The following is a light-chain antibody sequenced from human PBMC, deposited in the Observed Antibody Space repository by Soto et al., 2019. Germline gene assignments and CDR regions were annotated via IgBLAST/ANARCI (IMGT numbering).Light chain of an antibody. J-gene: IGKJ5*01. CDR2: AAS. CDR3: QHRSEWPIT. CDR1: QSVSSY. V-gene: IGKV3-11*01. Sequence: EIVLTQSPGTLSLSPGERATLSCRASQSVSSYLAWYQQKPGQAPRLLIYAASNRATGIPARFSGSGSGTDFTLSISSLEPEDFAVYYCQHRSEWPITFGQGTRLEIK.